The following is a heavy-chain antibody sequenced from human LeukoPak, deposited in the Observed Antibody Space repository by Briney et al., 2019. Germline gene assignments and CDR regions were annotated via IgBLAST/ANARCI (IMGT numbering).Heavy chain of an antibody. CDR3: ARGRDIVVVPDAMSFDY. J-gene: IGHJ4*02. D-gene: IGHD2-2*01. Sequence: SETLSLTCAVYGGSFSGYYWSWIRQPPGKGLEWIGEINHSGSTNYNPSLKSRVTISVDTSKSQFSLKLSSVTAADTAVYYCARGRDIVVVPDAMSFDYWGQGTLVTVSS. CDR2: INHSGST. V-gene: IGHV4-34*01. CDR1: GGSFSGYY.